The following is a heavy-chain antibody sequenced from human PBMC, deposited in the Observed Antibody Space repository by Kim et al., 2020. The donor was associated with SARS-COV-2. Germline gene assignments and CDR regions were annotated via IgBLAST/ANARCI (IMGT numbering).Heavy chain of an antibody. CDR2: INHSGSN. D-gene: IGHD6-13*01. CDR1: GGSFSGYY. J-gene: IGHJ5*02. V-gene: IGHV4-34*01. CDR3: ARGPGYSSSWYGARNWFDH. Sequence: SETLSLTCAVYGGSFSGYYWSWIRQPPGKGLEWIGEINHSGSNNYNPALKSRATISVETSKNQFSLKLSSVTAADTAVYYCARGPGYSSSWYGARNWFDHGGQGTVVTVPS.